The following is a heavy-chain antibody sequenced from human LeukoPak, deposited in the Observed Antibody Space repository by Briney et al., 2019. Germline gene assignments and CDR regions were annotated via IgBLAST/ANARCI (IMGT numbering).Heavy chain of an antibody. V-gene: IGHV3-30*18. Sequence: GRSLRLSCAASGFTFSSYGMHWVRQAPGKGLEWVAVISYDGSNKYYADSVKGRFTISRDNSKNTLYLQMNSLRAEDTAVYYCAKARRGAAAVIDYWGQGTLVTVSS. CDR1: GFTFSSYG. CDR3: AKARRGAAAVIDY. D-gene: IGHD6-13*01. CDR2: ISYDGSNK. J-gene: IGHJ4*02.